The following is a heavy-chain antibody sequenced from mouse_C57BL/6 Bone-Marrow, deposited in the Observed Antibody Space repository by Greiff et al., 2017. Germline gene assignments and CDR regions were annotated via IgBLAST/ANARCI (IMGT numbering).Heavy chain of an antibody. CDR1: GFNIKDDY. V-gene: IGHV14-4*01. CDR2: IDPENGDT. J-gene: IGHJ3*01. Sequence: DVHLVESGAELVRPGASVKLSCTASGFNIKDDYMHWVKQRPEQGLEWIGWIDPENGDTEYASKFQGKATITVDTASNTSYLQRSSLTSEDTAVYYCTRNAYWGQGTLVTVSA. CDR3: TRNAY.